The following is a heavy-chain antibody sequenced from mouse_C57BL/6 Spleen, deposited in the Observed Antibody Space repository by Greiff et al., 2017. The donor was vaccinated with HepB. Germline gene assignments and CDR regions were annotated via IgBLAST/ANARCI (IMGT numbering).Heavy chain of an antibody. CDR3: AKSLTGTGFAY. CDR2: IYPGSGNT. D-gene: IGHD4-1*01. Sequence: VQLQESGAELVRPGASVKLSCKASGYTFTDYYINWVKQRPGQGLEWIARIYPGSGNTYYNEKFKGKATLTAEKSSSTAYMQLSSLTSEDSAVYFCAKSLTGTGFAYWGQGTLVTVSA. J-gene: IGHJ3*01. CDR1: GYTFTDYY. V-gene: IGHV1-76*01.